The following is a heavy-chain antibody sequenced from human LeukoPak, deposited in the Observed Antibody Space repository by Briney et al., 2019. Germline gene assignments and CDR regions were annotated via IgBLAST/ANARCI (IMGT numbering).Heavy chain of an antibody. Sequence: GGSLRLSCAASGFTFSSYAMSWVRQAPGKGLEWVSAISGSGGSTYYADPVKGRFTISRDNSKNTLYLQMNSLRAEGTAVYYCAKELDVVVVAATQVYYYGMDVWGQGTTVTVSS. CDR2: ISGSGGST. CDR1: GFTFSSYA. D-gene: IGHD2-15*01. J-gene: IGHJ6*02. V-gene: IGHV3-23*01. CDR3: AKELDVVVVAATQVYYYGMDV.